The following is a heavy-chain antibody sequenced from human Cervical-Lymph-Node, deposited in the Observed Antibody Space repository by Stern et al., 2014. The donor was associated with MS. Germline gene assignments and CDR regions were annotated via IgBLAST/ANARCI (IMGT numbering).Heavy chain of an antibody. D-gene: IGHD1-1*01. CDR3: VKDIGRGTYYYYAMDV. CDR1: GFTFGDYA. J-gene: IGHJ6*02. CDR2: ISWNRGSI. V-gene: IGHV3-9*01. Sequence: VPLVESWGGLVQPGRSLRLSCAVSGFTFGDYAMHWVRQAPGKGLEWVSGISWNRGSIGYADSVKGRFTISRDNAYNSLSLQMKSLRIEDTALYYCVKDIGRGTYYYYAMDVWGQGTPVTVSS.